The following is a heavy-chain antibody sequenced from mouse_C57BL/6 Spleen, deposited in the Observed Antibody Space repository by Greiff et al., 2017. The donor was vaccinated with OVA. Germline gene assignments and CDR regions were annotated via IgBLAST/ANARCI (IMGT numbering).Heavy chain of an antibody. V-gene: IGHV3-6*01. Sequence: EVQLQQSGPGLVKPSQSLSLTCSVTGYSITSGYYWNWIRQFPGNKLEWMGYISYDGSNNYNPSLKNRISITRDTSKNQFSLKLNSVTTEDTATYYCASEDYGSSYYFDYWGQGTTLTVSS. D-gene: IGHD1-1*01. CDR2: ISYDGSN. CDR3: ASEDYGSSYYFDY. J-gene: IGHJ2*01. CDR1: GYSITSGYY.